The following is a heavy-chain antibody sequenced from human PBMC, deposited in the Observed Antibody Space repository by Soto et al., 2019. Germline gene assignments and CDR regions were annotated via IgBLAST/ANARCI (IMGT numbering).Heavy chain of an antibody. D-gene: IGHD3-10*01. CDR2: ISSSGSTI. V-gene: IGHV3-11*01. J-gene: IGHJ6*03. CDR3: ARLVGREGSGSYYYYYYYMDV. CDR1: GFTFSDYY. Sequence: QVQLVESGGGLVKPGGSLRLSCAASGFTFSDYYMSWIRQAPGKGLEWVSYISSSGSTIYYADSVKGRFTISRDNAKNSLYVQMISLRAEDTAVYYCARLVGREGSGSYYYYYYYMDVWGNGTTVTASS.